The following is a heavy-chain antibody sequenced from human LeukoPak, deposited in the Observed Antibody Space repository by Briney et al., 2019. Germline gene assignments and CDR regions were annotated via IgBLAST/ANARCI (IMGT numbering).Heavy chain of an antibody. CDR2: ISSSSSYI. D-gene: IGHD3-22*01. CDR3: ARGWGGYYDSEFDAFDI. V-gene: IGHV3-21*01. J-gene: IGHJ3*02. CDR1: GFTFSSYS. Sequence: GGSLRLSCAASGFTFSSYSMNWVRQAPGKGLEWVSSISSSSSYIYYADSVKGRFTISRDNAKNSLYLQMNSLRAEDTAVYYCARGWGGYYDSEFDAFDIWGQGTMVTVSS.